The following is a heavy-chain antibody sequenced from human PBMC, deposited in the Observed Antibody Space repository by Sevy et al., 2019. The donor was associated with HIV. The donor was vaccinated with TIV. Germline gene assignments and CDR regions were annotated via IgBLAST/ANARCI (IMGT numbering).Heavy chain of an antibody. J-gene: IGHJ4*02. CDR2: ISSDSSAI. CDR1: GFTFSNYG. V-gene: IGHV3-48*02. D-gene: IGHD3-10*01. CDR3: ASLPYYGSENHYNIRDY. Sequence: GGSLRLSCAASGFTFSNYGMNWVRQDPGKGLEWVSHISSDSSAIYYADSARGRFTISRDNAKNSLYLQMNSLRDEDTAMYYCASLPYYGSENHYNIRDYWGQGTLVTVSS.